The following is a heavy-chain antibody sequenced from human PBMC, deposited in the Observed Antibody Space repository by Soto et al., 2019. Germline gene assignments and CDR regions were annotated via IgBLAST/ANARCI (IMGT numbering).Heavy chain of an antibody. D-gene: IGHD2-15*01. V-gene: IGHV4-59*08. J-gene: IGHJ4*02. Sequence: SETLSLTCTVSGGSISSYYWSWIRQPPGKGLEWIGYIYYSGSTNYNPSLKSRVTISVDTSKNQFSLKLSSVTAADTAVYYCARHGCSGGSCYSDYFDYWGQGTLVTVSS. CDR2: IYYSGST. CDR3: ARHGCSGGSCYSDYFDY. CDR1: GGSISSYY.